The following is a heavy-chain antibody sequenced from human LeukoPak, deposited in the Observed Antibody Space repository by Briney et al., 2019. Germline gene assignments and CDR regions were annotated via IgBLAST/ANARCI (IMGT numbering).Heavy chain of an antibody. D-gene: IGHD2-2*01. CDR2: IYYSRST. CDR1: GGSISSYY. J-gene: IGHJ3*02. V-gene: IGHV4-59*08. Sequence: PSETLSLTCTVSGGSISSYYWSWIRQPPGKGLVWWGNIYYSRSTNYNPSLKSRVTISVDTSKNQFSLKLSSVTAADTAVYYCARPLYCSSTSCLNAFDIWGQGTMGTVSS. CDR3: ARPLYCSSTSCLNAFDI.